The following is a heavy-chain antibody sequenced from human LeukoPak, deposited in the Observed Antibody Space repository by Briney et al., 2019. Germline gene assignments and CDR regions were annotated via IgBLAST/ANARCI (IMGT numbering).Heavy chain of an antibody. V-gene: IGHV4-38-2*01. Sequence: PSETLSLTCAVSGYSLSSGYYWGWIRQPPGKGLEWIGSIYHSGSTYYNPSLKRRVTISVDTSKNQFSLKLSSVTAADTAVYYCARRRDGYFGYWGQGTLVTVSS. CDR1: GYSLSSGYY. CDR2: IYHSGST. J-gene: IGHJ4*02. CDR3: ARRRDGYFGY. D-gene: IGHD5-24*01.